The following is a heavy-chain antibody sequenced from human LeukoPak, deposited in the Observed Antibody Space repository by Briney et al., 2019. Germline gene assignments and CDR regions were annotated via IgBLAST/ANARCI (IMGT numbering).Heavy chain of an antibody. J-gene: IGHJ1*01. CDR2: VWYDGRDK. Sequence: PGGSLRLSCAASGFSFSGCGMHWVRQAPGKGLEGVAFVWYDGRDKYYGDSVKGRFTVSRDNAENSLSLQMNSLRAEDSAIYHCARGPRNSSSYQYFQHWGQGTLVTVSA. V-gene: IGHV3-33*01. D-gene: IGHD6-13*01. CDR1: GFSFSGCG. CDR3: ARGPRNSSSYQYFQH.